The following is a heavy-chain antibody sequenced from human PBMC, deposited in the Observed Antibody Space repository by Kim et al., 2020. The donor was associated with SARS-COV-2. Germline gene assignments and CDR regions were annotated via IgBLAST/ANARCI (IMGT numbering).Heavy chain of an antibody. J-gene: IGHJ4*02. CDR3: ARSHTRPIFGVVTPFDC. V-gene: IGHV4-59*08. CDR2: IYYSGST. Sequence: SETLSLTCTVSGGSISSYYWSWIRQPPGKGLEWIGYIYYSGSTNYNPSLKSRVTISVDTSKNQFSLKLSSVTAADTAVYYCARSHTRPIFGVVTPFDCWGQGTLVTVSS. D-gene: IGHD3-3*01. CDR1: GGSISSYY.